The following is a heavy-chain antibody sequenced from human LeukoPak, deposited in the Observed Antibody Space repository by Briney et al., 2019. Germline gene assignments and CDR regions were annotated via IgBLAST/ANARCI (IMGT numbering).Heavy chain of an antibody. J-gene: IGHJ3*02. Sequence: SETLSLTCTVSGGSLSSYYWSWIRQPAGKGLEWIGRIYTSGSTNYNPSLKSRVTMSVDTSKNQLSLKLSSVTAADTAVYYCARMGYSRGWSDAFDIWGQGTMVTVSS. CDR1: GGSLSSYY. V-gene: IGHV4-4*07. CDR3: ARMGYSRGWSDAFDI. D-gene: IGHD6-19*01. CDR2: IYTSGST.